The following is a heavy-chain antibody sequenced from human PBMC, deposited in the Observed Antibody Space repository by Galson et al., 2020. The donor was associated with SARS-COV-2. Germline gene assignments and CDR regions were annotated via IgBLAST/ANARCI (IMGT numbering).Heavy chain of an antibody. CDR1: GDSITTLGYN. CDR2: IYYNGET. Sequence: SETLSLTCSVSGDSITTLGYNWNWIRQHPGKGLEWIGSIYYNGETNYNPSLRGRVVVSIDTSKNHFSLKLSSVTAADTAVYYGARDMDSQGSGGVVSGGFDVWGQGTMGTVSS. J-gene: IGHJ3*01. CDR3: ARDMDSQGSGGVVSGGFDV. V-gene: IGHV4-31*03. D-gene: IGHD2-15*01.